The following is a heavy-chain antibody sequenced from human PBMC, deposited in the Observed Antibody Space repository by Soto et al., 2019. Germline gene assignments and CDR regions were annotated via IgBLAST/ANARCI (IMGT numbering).Heavy chain of an antibody. V-gene: IGHV3-15*07. D-gene: IGHD6-19*01. J-gene: IGHJ4*02. CDR3: TTDATWTLSWLRY. Sequence: GGSLRLSCAASGFTFSNAWMNWVRQAPGKGLEWVGRIKSKTDGGTTDYAAPVKGRFTISRDDSKNTLYLQMNSLKTEDTAVYYCTTDATWTLSWLRYWGQGTLVTVSS. CDR1: GFTFSNAW. CDR2: IKSKTDGGTT.